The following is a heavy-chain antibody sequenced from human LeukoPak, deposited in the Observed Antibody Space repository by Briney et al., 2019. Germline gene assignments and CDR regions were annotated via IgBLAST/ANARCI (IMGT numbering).Heavy chain of an antibody. Sequence: SETLSLTCAVSGDSFSSHYWTWIRQSRGMGLEWIGYISHIGRTNYNPSLKSRVTISIDTSKNQFSLKLRSVTAADTAVYYCARDLVTVTKGFDIWGQGTMVSVSS. D-gene: IGHD4-17*01. CDR3: ARDLVTVTKGFDI. V-gene: IGHV4-59*11. CDR2: ISHIGRT. CDR1: GDSFSSHY. J-gene: IGHJ3*02.